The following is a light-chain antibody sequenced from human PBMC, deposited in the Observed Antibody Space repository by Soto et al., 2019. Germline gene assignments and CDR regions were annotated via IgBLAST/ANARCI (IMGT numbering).Light chain of an antibody. V-gene: IGKV1-39*01. CDR3: QQSYSTPYT. J-gene: IGKJ2*01. CDR2: AAS. CDR1: QSISSY. Sequence: DIQMTQSPSSLSASVGDRVTITCRASQSISSYLNWYQQKPGKAPKLLIYAASSLQSEVPSRFSVSGSVTDFTLTISSLQPEDFATYYCQQSYSTPYTFGQGTKLDIK.